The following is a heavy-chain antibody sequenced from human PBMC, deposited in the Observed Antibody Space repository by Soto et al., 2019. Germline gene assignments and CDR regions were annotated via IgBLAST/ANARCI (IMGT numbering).Heavy chain of an antibody. V-gene: IGHV3-48*01. CDR3: ASVLGSRRSGSYPSY. CDR2: ISTNNDAI. CDR1: GFSISDCS. Sequence: EVQLVESGGGLVQPGRSLRLSCAASGFSISDCSMNWVRRAPGKGLEWISYISTNNDAIYYADSVKGRFTISRDNAKNSLYLQMNSLRAEDTALYYCASVLGSRRSGSYPSYWGQGTLVTVSS. D-gene: IGHD3-10*01. J-gene: IGHJ4*02.